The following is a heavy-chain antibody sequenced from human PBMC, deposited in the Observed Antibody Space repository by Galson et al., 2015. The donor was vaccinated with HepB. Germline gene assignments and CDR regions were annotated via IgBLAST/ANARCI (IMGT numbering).Heavy chain of an antibody. CDR3: ASGGASGWYGTKYYFDY. J-gene: IGHJ4*02. CDR1: GLTFSSYA. V-gene: IGHV3-30*04. Sequence: SLRLSCAASGLTFSSYAMHWVRQAPGKGLEWVALVSYDGSNRYYGDSVKGRFTISRDNSRNTLYLQMNNLRAEDTAVYYCASGGASGWYGTKYYFDYWGQGTLITVSS. CDR2: VSYDGSNR. D-gene: IGHD6-19*01.